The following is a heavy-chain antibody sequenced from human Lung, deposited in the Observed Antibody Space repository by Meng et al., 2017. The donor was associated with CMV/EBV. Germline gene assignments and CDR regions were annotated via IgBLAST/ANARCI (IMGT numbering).Heavy chain of an antibody. CDR1: GYTLTELS. J-gene: IGHJ4*02. CDR3: ATGHYDSRGYYSRTLSY. CDR2: FDPEDGET. Sequence: ASVXVSCKVSGYTLTELSRHWVRQAPGKGLEWMGGFDPEDGETIYAQHFQGRVTMTEDTSTDTAYMELSSLTSEDTAVYYCATGHYDSRGYYSRTLSYWGQGTXVTVST. D-gene: IGHD3-22*01. V-gene: IGHV1-24*01.